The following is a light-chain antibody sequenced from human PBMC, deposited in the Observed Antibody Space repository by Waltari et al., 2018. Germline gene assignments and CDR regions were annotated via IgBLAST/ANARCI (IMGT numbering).Light chain of an antibody. CDR2: DVS. CDR3: CSYAGSYTLYV. CDR1: RGDVGVYNY. V-gene: IGLV2-11*01. Sequence: QSALTQPRNVSVSPGESANISCPVTRGDVGVYNYFSSYQQHPGKAPKLMIYDVSKRPSGVPDRFSGSKSGISASLTISGLQAEDEADYYCCSYAGSYTLYVFGTGTKVTVL. J-gene: IGLJ1*01.